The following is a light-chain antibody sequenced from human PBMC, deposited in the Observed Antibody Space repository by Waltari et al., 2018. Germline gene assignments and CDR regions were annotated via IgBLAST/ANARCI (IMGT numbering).Light chain of an antibody. CDR1: SSDGGGYHD. J-gene: IGLJ1*01. CDR3: SSYTSSSTYV. V-gene: IGLV2-14*01. CDR2: DVS. Sequence: SALTQTASVSASPGQSISTYCTRTSSDGGGYHDVSWYQQHPGKAPKLMIYDVSQRPSGVSNRFSGSKSGNTASLTISGLQAEDEADYYCSSYTSSSTYVFGTGTKVTVL.